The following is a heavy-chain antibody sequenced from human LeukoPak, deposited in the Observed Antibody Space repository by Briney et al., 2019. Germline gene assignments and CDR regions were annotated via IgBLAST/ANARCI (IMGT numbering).Heavy chain of an antibody. D-gene: IGHD5-12*01. V-gene: IGHV3-7*01. J-gene: IGHJ4*02. CDR2: INQDGSKE. Sequence: GGSLRLSCAASGFPFSNYWMTWVRQAPGKGLEWVAYINQDGSKEYYMDSVKARFTISRDNANNSLSLQMNSLRAEDTAVYYCVRDGGVSGYDLLDYWGQGTLVTVSS. CDR3: VRDGGVSGYDLLDY. CDR1: GFPFSNYW.